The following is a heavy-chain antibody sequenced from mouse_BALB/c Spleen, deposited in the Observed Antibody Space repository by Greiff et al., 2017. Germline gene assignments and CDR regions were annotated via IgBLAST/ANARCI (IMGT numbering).Heavy chain of an antibody. CDR1: GYSFTSYW. J-gene: IGHJ1*01. D-gene: IGHD1-1*01. CDR3: TRSGYYYGSSYSYWYFDV. Sequence: VQLQQSGTVLARPGASVKMSCKASGYSFTSYWMHWVNQRPGQGLEWIGAIYPGNSDTSYNQKFKGKAKLTAATSASTAYMELSSLTNEDSAVYYCTRSGYYYGSSYSYWYFDVWGEGTTVTVSS. V-gene: IGHV1-5*01. CDR2: IYPGNSDT.